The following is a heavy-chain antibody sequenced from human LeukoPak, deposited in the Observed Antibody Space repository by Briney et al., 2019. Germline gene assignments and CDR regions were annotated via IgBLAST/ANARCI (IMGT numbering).Heavy chain of an antibody. V-gene: IGHV3-7*03. CDR1: GFTFSNSW. J-gene: IGHJ4*02. CDR3: AKIIPGGPRSYYY. CDR2: MKEDGTEI. D-gene: IGHD2-21*01. Sequence: PGGSLRLSCAASGFTFSNSWMTWVRQAPGKGLEWVAYMKEDGTEIYYVDSVKGRFTISRDNAKNSLYLQMNSLRVEDTAVYYCAKIIPGGPRSYYYWGQGTLITVSS.